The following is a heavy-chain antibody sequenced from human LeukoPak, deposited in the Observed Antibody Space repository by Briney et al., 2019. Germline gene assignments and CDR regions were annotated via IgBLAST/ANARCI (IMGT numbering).Heavy chain of an antibody. Sequence: QTGGSLRLSCAASRFTFSSYVMSWVRQAPGKGLECVSAISGSGRNTYYADSVKGRFTIPRDNSKNTLYLQMNSLRAEDTAVYYCARVSGTIQIWPQPFGDGMDVWGQGTTVTVSS. V-gene: IGHV3-23*01. CDR1: RFTFSSYV. D-gene: IGHD5-18*01. CDR3: ARVSGTIQIWPQPFGDGMDV. CDR2: ISGSGRNT. J-gene: IGHJ6*02.